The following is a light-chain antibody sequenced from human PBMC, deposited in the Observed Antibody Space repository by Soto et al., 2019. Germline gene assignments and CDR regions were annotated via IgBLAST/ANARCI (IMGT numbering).Light chain of an antibody. J-gene: IGKJ1*01. CDR3: LQHNAYPWA. V-gene: IGKV1-17*01. CDR1: QDIRTD. Sequence: DIQMTLSPSSLSASIGDRVTITCRASQDIRTDLVWYQQKPGKAPNRLIYAASTLQSGVPSRFSGGGSGTQFTLTISSLQPEDFATYYCLQHNAYPWAFGPGTKVEV. CDR2: AAS.